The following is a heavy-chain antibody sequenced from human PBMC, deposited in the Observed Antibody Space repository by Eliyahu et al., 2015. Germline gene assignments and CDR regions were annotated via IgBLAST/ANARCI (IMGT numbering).Heavy chain of an antibody. D-gene: IGHD3-22*01. J-gene: IGHJ5*02. Sequence: QLQLQESGPGLVKPSETLSLXCTVSGGSISSSSYYWGWIRQPPGKGLEWIGSIYYSGSTYYNPSLKSRVTISVDTSKNQFSLKLSSVTAADTAVYYCARHISPRITMIVVGKRGWFDPWGQGTLVTVSS. V-gene: IGHV4-39*01. CDR1: GGSISSSSYY. CDR2: IYYSGST. CDR3: ARHISPRITMIVVGKRGWFDP.